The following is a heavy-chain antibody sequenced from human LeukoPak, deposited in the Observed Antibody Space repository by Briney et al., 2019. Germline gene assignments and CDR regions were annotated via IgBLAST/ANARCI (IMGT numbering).Heavy chain of an antibody. J-gene: IGHJ5*02. V-gene: IGHV4-30-4*07. D-gene: IGHD3-10*01. Sequence: SETLSLTCAVSGGSISSGGYSWSWIRQPPGKGMEWTGYIYYSGSTYYNPSLKSRVTISVDTSKNQFSLKLGSVTAADTAVYYCARVALWFGDANWFDPWGQGTLVTVSS. CDR3: ARVALWFGDANWFDP. CDR1: GGSISSGGYS. CDR2: IYYSGST.